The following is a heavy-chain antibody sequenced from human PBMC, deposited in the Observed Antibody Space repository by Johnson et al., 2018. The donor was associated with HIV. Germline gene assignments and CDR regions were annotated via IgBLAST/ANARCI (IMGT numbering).Heavy chain of an antibody. Sequence: VQLVESGGGLIQPGGSLRLSCAGSGFTVSSNYMRWVRQAPGKGLEWVSVISGGGGSTYYADSVKGRFTISRDNPKNTVYLQINSLRAEDTAVYYCTKEVPSAITIGDAFDIWGQGTMVTVSS. CDR2: ISGGGGST. CDR1: GFTVSSNY. J-gene: IGHJ3*02. D-gene: IGHD6-25*01. V-gene: IGHV3-23*04. CDR3: TKEVPSAITIGDAFDI.